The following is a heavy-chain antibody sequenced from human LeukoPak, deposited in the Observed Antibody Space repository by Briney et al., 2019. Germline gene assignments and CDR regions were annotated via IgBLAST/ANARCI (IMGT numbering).Heavy chain of an antibody. CDR1: GFTLSSYG. D-gene: IGHD3-22*01. CDR2: ISYDGSNK. Sequence: PGGSLRLSCAASGFTLSSYGMHWVRQAPGKGLEWVAVISYDGSNKYYADSVKGRFTISRDNSKNTLYLQMNSLRAEDTAVYYCAKAHTYYDSSGFDAFDIWGQGTMVTVSS. J-gene: IGHJ3*02. CDR3: AKAHTYYDSSGFDAFDI. V-gene: IGHV3-30*18.